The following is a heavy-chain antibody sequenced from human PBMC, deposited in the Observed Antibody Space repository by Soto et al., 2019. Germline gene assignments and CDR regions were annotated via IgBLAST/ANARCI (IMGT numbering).Heavy chain of an antibody. Sequence: ASVKVSCKASGYTLLNHDSNWVRQAHGQGLEWMGWMVPDSGRTGYAKTYQGRVTMTRNTSTSTAYMELNSLTNEDTALYYCAKGTLGELSSYTDYWGQGTLVTVSS. D-gene: IGHD3-16*02. J-gene: IGHJ4*02. CDR1: GYTLLNHD. CDR2: MVPDSGRT. V-gene: IGHV1-8*01. CDR3: AKGTLGELSSYTDY.